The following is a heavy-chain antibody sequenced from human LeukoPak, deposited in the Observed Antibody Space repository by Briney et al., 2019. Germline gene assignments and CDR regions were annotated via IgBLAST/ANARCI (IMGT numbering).Heavy chain of an antibody. J-gene: IGHJ6*02. CDR2: IHYTGST. CDR1: GGSISSYY. V-gene: IGHV4-59*08. CDR3: ARHPPGVVPAALYGMDV. Sequence: SQTLSLTCTVSGGSISSYYWSWIRQPPGKGLEYIGYIHYTGSTNYNPSLKSRVTISVDTSKNQFSLKLSSVTAADTAVYYCARHPPGVVPAALYGMDVWGQGTTVTVSS. D-gene: IGHD2-2*01.